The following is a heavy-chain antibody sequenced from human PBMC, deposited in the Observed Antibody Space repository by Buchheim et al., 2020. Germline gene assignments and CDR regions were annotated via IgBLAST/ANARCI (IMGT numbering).Heavy chain of an antibody. Sequence: EVQLVESGGVLAQPGGSLRLSCAASGFTFSSYCMRWVRQAPGKGLEWVAYVTSSGGNKYYADSVKGRFTISRDNSKRTLYLQMNSLRAEDTAVYYCAKEAADTRSCFDYWGQGTL. V-gene: IGHV3-48*01. CDR3: AKEAADTRSCFDY. D-gene: IGHD6-13*01. CDR2: VTSSGGNK. CDR1: GFTFSSYC. J-gene: IGHJ4*02.